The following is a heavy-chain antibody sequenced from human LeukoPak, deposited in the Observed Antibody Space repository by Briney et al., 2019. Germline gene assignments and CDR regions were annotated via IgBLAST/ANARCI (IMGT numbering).Heavy chain of an antibody. Sequence: GGSLRLSCAASGLTFSGFAMNWARQAPGKGLEWVASINHNGNVNYYVDSVKGRFTISRDNAKNSLYLQMNSLRAEDTAVYYCARDRGVFSGSYPLYSFDYWGQGTLVTVSS. CDR2: INHNGNVN. J-gene: IGHJ4*02. CDR1: GLTFSGFA. V-gene: IGHV3-7*01. D-gene: IGHD1-26*01. CDR3: ARDRGVFSGSYPLYSFDY.